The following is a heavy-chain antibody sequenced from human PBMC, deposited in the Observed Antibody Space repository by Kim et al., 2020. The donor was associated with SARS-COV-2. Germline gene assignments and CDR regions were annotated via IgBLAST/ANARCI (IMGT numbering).Heavy chain of an antibody. D-gene: IGHD5-12*01. CDR2: SNEDGSIT. CDR1: GFTFSKYW. CDR3: ARDLSGSAAL. J-gene: IGHJ4*02. V-gene: IGHV3-74*01. Sequence: GGSLRLSCAASGFTFSKYWMHWVRQVPGEGLVWVSRSNEDGSITNYADSVRGRFTISRDNARCTLYLQMNSLGAEATALYYCARDLSGSAALCGQGTLVT.